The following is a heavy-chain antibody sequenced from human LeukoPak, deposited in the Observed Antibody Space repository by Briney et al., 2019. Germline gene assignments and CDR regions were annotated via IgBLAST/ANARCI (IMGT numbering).Heavy chain of an antibody. D-gene: IGHD3-9*01. Sequence: SETLSLTCTVSGGSISSYYWSWIRQPPGKGLEWIGYIYYSGSTNYNPSLKSRVTISVDTSKNQFSLKLSSVTAADTAVYYCARQYFDWLDSYYFDYWGQGALVTVSS. CDR2: IYYSGST. V-gene: IGHV4-59*08. CDR3: ARQYFDWLDSYYFDY. CDR1: GGSISSYY. J-gene: IGHJ4*02.